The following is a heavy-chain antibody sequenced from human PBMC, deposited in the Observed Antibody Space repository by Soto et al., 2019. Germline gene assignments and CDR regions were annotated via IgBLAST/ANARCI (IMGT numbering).Heavy chain of an antibody. CDR1: GGSISSGDYY. Sequence: SLTCTVSGGSISSGDYYWSWIRQPPGKGLEWIGYIYYSGSTYYNPSLKSRVTISVDTSKNQFSLKLSSVTAADTAVYYCARLKIVLVPAAMQVIDYWGQGTLVTVSS. CDR3: ARLKIVLVPAAMQVIDY. V-gene: IGHV4-30-4*01. D-gene: IGHD2-2*01. CDR2: IYYSGST. J-gene: IGHJ4*02.